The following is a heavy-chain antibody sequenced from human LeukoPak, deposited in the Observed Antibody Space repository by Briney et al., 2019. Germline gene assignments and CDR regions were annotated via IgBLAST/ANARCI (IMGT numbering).Heavy chain of an antibody. CDR1: GYTFITNA. CDR3: ARDPRYCSGDSCQSLDY. Sequence: GASVKVSCETSGYTFITNAMHWVRQAPGQRLEWMGWINAGTGNTRYSQKFQGRVTISKDTSASTVYMELSSLRSEDTAVYYCARDPRYCSGDSCQSLDYWGQGTLVTVSS. CDR2: INAGTGNT. J-gene: IGHJ4*02. V-gene: IGHV1-3*01. D-gene: IGHD2-15*01.